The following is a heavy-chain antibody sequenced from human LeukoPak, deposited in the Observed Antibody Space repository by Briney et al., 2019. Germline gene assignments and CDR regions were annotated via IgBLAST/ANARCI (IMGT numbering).Heavy chain of an antibody. CDR1: GYTFNSYD. J-gene: IGHJ4*02. CDR3: AREDPLGISLLLDC. D-gene: IGHD5-12*01. CDR2: MNPNSGVT. Sequence: GASVKVSCRASGYTFNSYDIHWVRQATGQGLEWMGRMNPNSGVTDFAPKFQGRLTMTRNTSISTAYMDLSSLTSEDTAVYYCAREDPLGISLLLDCWGQGTLVTVSS. V-gene: IGHV1-8*01.